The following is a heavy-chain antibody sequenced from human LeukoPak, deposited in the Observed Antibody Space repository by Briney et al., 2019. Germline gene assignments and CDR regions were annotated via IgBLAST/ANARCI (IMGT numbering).Heavy chain of an antibody. CDR3: ARDPWGYYDSSGYYP. Sequence: GGSLRLSCAASGFTCSSYSMNWVRQAPGKGLECVSSISSSSSYIYYADSVKGRFTISRDNAKNSLYLQMNSLRAEDTAVYSCARDPWGYYDSSGYYPWGQGTLVTVSS. J-gene: IGHJ5*02. V-gene: IGHV3-21*01. CDR1: GFTCSSYS. D-gene: IGHD3-22*01. CDR2: ISSSSSYI.